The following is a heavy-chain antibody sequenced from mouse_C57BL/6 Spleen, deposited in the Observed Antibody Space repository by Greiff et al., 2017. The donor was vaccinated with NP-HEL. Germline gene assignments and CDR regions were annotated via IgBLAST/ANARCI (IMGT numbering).Heavy chain of an antibody. CDR1: GYTFTSYW. Sequence: VQLQQPGAELVKPGASVKLFCKASGYTFTSYWMQWVKQRPGQGLEWIGEIDPSDSYTNYNQKFKGKATLTVDTSSSTAYMQLSSLTSEDSAVYYCARLPFDYWGQGTTLTVSS. CDR3: ARLPFDY. J-gene: IGHJ2*01. CDR2: IDPSDSYT. V-gene: IGHV1-50*01.